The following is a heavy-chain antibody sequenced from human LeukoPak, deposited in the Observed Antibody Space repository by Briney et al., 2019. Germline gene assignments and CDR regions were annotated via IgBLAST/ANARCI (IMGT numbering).Heavy chain of an antibody. CDR2: ISYDGSNK. V-gene: IGHV3-30*04. J-gene: IGHJ6*04. CDR3: ARDRALEYYGMDV. Sequence: GGSLRLSCAASGFTFSSYAMHWLRQAPGKGLEWVAVISYDGSNKYYADSVKGRFTISRDNSKNTMYLQMNSLRAEDTAVYYCARDRALEYYGMDVWGKGTTVTVSS. CDR1: GFTFSSYA. D-gene: IGHD3-3*01.